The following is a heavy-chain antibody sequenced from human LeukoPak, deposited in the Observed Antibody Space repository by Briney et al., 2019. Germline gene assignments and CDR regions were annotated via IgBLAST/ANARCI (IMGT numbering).Heavy chain of an antibody. CDR2: ISYDGSNK. Sequence: GGSLRLSCAASGFTFSSYGMHWVRQAPGKGLEWVAVISYDGSNKYYADSEKGRFTISRDNSKNTLYLQMNSLRAEDTAVYYCAKDMLVTTLDYWGQGTLVTVSS. V-gene: IGHV3-30*18. D-gene: IGHD4-17*01. CDR3: AKDMLVTTLDY. CDR1: GFTFSSYG. J-gene: IGHJ4*02.